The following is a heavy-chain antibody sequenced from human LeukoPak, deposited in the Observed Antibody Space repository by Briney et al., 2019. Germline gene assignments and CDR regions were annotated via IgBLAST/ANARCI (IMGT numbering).Heavy chain of an antibody. CDR1: GFTVSSNY. Sequence: GGSLRLSCAASGFTVSSNYMSWVRQAPGKGLEWVSVIYSGGSTYFADSVKGRFTISRDNSKNTLYLQMNSLRAEDTAVYFCARDASPYCSSTSCYAHWGQGTLVTVSS. CDR2: IYSGGST. CDR3: ARDASPYCSSTSCYAH. V-gene: IGHV3-66*01. J-gene: IGHJ4*02. D-gene: IGHD2-2*01.